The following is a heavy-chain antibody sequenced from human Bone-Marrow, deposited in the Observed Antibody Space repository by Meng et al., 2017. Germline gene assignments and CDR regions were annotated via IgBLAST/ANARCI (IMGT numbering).Heavy chain of an antibody. V-gene: IGHV1-18*01. D-gene: IGHD2/OR15-2a*01. CDR3: ARSPTSSPEVLFDY. CDR1: GYTFTSYG. Sequence: QVQLVQSGAEAKKTGASVKVSCKASGYTFTSYGISWVRQAPGQGLEWMGWISAYNDNTNYAQKFQGRVTMTTHTSTRTAYMELRSLRSDDTAVYYCARSPTSSPEVLFDYWGQGTLVTVSS. J-gene: IGHJ4*02. CDR2: ISAYNDNT.